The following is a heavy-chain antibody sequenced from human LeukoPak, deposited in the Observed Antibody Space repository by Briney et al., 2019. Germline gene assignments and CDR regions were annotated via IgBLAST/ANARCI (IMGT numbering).Heavy chain of an antibody. V-gene: IGHV4-61*01. D-gene: IGHD6-13*01. CDR1: GGSISSSSYY. Sequence: SETLSLTCTVSGGSISSSSYYWSWIRQPPGKGLEWIGYIYYTGSTDYNPSLKSRVAISVDTSKNQFSLKLSSVTAADTAVYYCARGSKAAPGTFDYWGQGTLVTVSS. CDR2: IYYTGST. J-gene: IGHJ4*02. CDR3: ARGSKAAPGTFDY.